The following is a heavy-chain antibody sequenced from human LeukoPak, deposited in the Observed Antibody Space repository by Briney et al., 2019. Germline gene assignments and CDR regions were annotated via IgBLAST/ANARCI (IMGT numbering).Heavy chain of an antibody. D-gene: IGHD2-8*01. V-gene: IGHV3-30-3*01. CDR2: ILYDGNNK. CDR1: GFTLSTYA. CDR3: AKGNIVLMVYAPSVDY. Sequence: GGSLRLSCVASGFTLSTYAMHWVRQAPGKGLEWVAVILYDGNNKYYADSVKGRFTISRDNSKNTLYLQMNSLRAEDTAVYYCAKGNIVLMVYAPSVDYWGQGTLVTVSS. J-gene: IGHJ4*02.